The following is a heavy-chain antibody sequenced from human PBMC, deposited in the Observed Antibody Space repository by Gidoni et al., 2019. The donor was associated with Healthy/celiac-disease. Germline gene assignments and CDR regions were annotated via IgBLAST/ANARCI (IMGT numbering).Heavy chain of an antibody. CDR3: ARARFGKGPDWYFDL. CDR1: GSTISSYS. Sequence: QVQLVQSGAEGKKPGSSVTVSCKAAGSTISSYSISLVRQAPGQGLEWMGGCIPICGTANYEQKFQGRVTIPADESTSKAYMELSSLRSEDTDVYYCARARFGKGPDWYFDLCGRGTLVTVSS. V-gene: IGHV1-69*01. CDR2: CIPICGTA. J-gene: IGHJ2*01. D-gene: IGHD3-10*01.